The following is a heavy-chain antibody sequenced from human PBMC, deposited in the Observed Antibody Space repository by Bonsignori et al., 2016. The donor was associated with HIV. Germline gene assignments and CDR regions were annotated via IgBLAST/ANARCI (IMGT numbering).Heavy chain of an antibody. J-gene: IGHJ4*02. CDR3: ARDLPYYGSGSYYFDY. CDR1: GYNFNAYG. V-gene: IGHV1-18*01. D-gene: IGHD3-10*01. Sequence: ASVKVSCKASGYNFNAYGISWVRQAPGQGLEWMRWISVYNGDTNYARNLQGRVTMTTETSTSTAYMELRSLRSDDTAVYYCARDLPYYGSGSYYFDYWGQGTLVTVSS. CDR2: ISVYNGDT.